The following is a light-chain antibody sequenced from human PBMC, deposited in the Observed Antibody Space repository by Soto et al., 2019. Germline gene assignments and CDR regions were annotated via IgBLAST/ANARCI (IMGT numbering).Light chain of an antibody. V-gene: IGKV3-20*01. J-gene: IGKJ1*01. Sequence: EIVLTQSPGTLSLSPGERATLSCRASQSVSSSYLAWYQQKPGQATRLLIYGASSRATCIPDRFSGSGSGTDFTLTISRLEPEDFAVYYCQQYGSSPWTFGQGTKVEIK. CDR1: QSVSSSY. CDR2: GAS. CDR3: QQYGSSPWT.